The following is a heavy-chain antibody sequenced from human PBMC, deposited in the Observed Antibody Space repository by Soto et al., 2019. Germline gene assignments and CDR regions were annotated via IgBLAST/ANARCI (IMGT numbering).Heavy chain of an antibody. CDR2: INAGNGNT. D-gene: IGHD3-10*01. CDR1: GYTFTSYA. J-gene: IGHJ4*02. Sequence: QVQLVQSGAEVKKPGASVKVSCKASGYTFTSYAMHWVRQAPGQRLEWMGWINAGNGNTKYSQKFQGRVTITRDTSASTGYMELRSLRSEDTAVYYCARAGSTMVRGVIIDYWGQGTLVTVSS. V-gene: IGHV1-3*01. CDR3: ARAGSTMVRGVIIDY.